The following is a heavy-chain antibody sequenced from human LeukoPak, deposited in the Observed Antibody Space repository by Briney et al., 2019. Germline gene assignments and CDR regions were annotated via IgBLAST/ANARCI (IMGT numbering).Heavy chain of an antibody. CDR3: ARGDIVVVPAAIHWFDP. CDR1: GYTFTVYY. CDR2: INPNSGGT. D-gene: IGHD2-2*01. V-gene: IGHV1-2*02. J-gene: IGHJ5*02. Sequence: ASVKVSCKASGYTFTVYYMHWVRQAPGQGLEWMGWINPNSGGTNYAQKFQGRVTMTRDTSISTAYMELSRLRSDDTAVYYCARGDIVVVPAAIHWFDPWGQGTLVTVSS.